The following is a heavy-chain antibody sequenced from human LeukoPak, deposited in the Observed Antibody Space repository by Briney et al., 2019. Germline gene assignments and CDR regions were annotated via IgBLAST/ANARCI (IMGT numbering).Heavy chain of an antibody. V-gene: IGHV5-51*01. J-gene: IGHJ4*02. CDR2: IYPGDSDT. Sequence: GESLKISCKGSGYSFTSYWIGWVRQMPGKGLEWMGIIYPGDSDTRYSPSFQGQVTISADKSISTAYLQWSSLKASDTAMYYCARGARITIFGVVGPFDYWGQGTLVTVSS. CDR1: GYSFTSYW. D-gene: IGHD3-3*01. CDR3: ARGARITIFGVVGPFDY.